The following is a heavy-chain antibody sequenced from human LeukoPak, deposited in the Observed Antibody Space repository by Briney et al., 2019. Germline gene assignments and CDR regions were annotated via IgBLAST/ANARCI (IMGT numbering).Heavy chain of an antibody. CDR1: GGSISSHY. J-gene: IGHJ6*03. CDR3: ARAYDDDYYYYMDV. D-gene: IGHD3-3*01. CDR2: IYYSGSP. V-gene: IGHV4-59*11. Sequence: SENLSLTCTVSGGSISSHYWSWIRQSPGKGLEWIGYIYYSGSPYYNPSLKSRVTISVDTSKNQFSLKLTSVTAADTAVYYCARAYDDDYYYYMDVWGKGTTVTVSS.